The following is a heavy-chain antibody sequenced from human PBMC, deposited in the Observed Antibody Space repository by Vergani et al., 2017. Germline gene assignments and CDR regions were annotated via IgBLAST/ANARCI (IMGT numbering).Heavy chain of an antibody. D-gene: IGHD2-2*01. CDR1: GGSFSGYY. J-gene: IGHJ6*02. CDR3: ARYQDPGWGYYYYYYGMDV. CDR2: INHSGST. Sequence: QVQLQQWGAGLLKPSETLSLTCAVYGGSFSGYYWSWIRQPPGKGLEWIGEINHSGSTNYNPSLKSRVTISVDTSKNQFSLKLSSVTAADTAVYYCARYQDPGWGYYYYYYGMDVWGQGP. V-gene: IGHV4-34*01.